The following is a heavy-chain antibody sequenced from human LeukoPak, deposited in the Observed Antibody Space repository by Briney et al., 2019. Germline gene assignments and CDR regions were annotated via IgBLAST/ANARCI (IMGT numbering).Heavy chain of an antibody. V-gene: IGHV3-23*01. Sequence: GGSLRLSCAASGFTFSSYAMSWVRQAPGKGLEWVSAISGSGGSTYYADSVKGRFTISRDNSKNTLYLQMNSLRAEDTAVYYCTTHRGYSEPPLFDFWGQGTLVTVSS. CDR2: ISGSGGST. D-gene: IGHD2-15*01. CDR1: GFTFSSYA. J-gene: IGHJ4*02. CDR3: TTHRGYSEPPLFDF.